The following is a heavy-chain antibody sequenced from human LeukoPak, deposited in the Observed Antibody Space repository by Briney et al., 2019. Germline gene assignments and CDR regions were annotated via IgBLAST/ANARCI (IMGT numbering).Heavy chain of an antibody. Sequence: PSETLSLTRTVSGGSISSYYWSWIRQPPGKGLEWIGYIYYSGSTNYNPSLKSRVTISVDTSKNQFSLKLSSVTAADTAVYYCARAAVAGFDYWGQGTLVTVSS. CDR2: IYYSGST. D-gene: IGHD6-19*01. J-gene: IGHJ4*02. V-gene: IGHV4-59*01. CDR3: ARAAVAGFDY. CDR1: GGSISSYY.